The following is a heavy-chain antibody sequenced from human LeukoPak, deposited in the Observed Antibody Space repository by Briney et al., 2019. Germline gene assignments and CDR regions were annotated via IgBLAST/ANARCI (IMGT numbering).Heavy chain of an antibody. V-gene: IGHV3-74*01. CDR1: GFTFSSYW. CDR3: AGGRYGFDI. J-gene: IGHJ3*02. Sequence: GESLRLSCAASGFTFSSYWMHWVRQAPGKGLVWVSRINSDGSSKTYADSVKGRFTISRDNAKNTLYLQMNSLRAEDTAVYYCAGGRYGFDIRGQGTMVTVSS. D-gene: IGHD2-15*01. CDR2: INSDGSSK.